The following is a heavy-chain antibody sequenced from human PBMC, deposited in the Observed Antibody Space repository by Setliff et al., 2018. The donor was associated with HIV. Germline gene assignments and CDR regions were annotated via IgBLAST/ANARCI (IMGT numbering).Heavy chain of an antibody. CDR1: GGSFSGYY. CDR3: ARGGNYYYYYYMDV. Sequence: SETLSLTCAVYGGSFSGYYWSWIRQPPGKGLEWIGEINHSGSTNYNPSLKSRVTISVDTSKNQFSLKLSSVTAADTAVYYCARGGNYYYYYYMDVWGKGTTVTVTS. CDR2: INHSGST. J-gene: IGHJ6*03. V-gene: IGHV4-34*01.